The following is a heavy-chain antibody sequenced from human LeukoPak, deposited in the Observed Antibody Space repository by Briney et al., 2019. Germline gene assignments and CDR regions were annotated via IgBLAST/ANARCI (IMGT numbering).Heavy chain of an antibody. J-gene: IGHJ4*02. Sequence: GESLKISCKGSGYSFTSYWIGWVRQLPGKGLEWMGIIYPGDSDTRYSPSFQGQVTVSADKSISTAYLQWSSLKASDTAMYYCARHRSSSSLYYFDYWGQGTLVTVSS. CDR1: GYSFTSYW. CDR3: ARHRSSSSLYYFDY. CDR2: IYPGDSDT. D-gene: IGHD6-6*01. V-gene: IGHV5-51*01.